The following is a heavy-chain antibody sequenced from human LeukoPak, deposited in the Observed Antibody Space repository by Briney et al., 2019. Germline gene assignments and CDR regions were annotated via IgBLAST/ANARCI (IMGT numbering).Heavy chain of an antibody. D-gene: IGHD1-26*01. CDR2: IYYSGST. CDR3: ARLLRGGNYHFDF. CDR1: GGSISSSGDY. V-gene: IGHV4-39*01. Sequence: PSETLSLTCTVSGGSISSSGDYWGWIRQPPGKGLEWIGSIYYSGSTYYNPSLKSRLTISVDTSRNQFSLKLSSVTAAGTAVYYCARLLRGGNYHFDFWGQGTLVTVSS. J-gene: IGHJ4*02.